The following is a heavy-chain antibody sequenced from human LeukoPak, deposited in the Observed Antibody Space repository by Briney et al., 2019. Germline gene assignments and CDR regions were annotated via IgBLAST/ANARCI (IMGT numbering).Heavy chain of an antibody. V-gene: IGHV4-39*07. Sequence: SETLSLTCTVSGGSISSSSYYWGWIRQPPGKGLEWIGSIYYSGSTYYNPSLKSRVTISVDTSKNQFSLKLSSVTAADTAVYYCARGYYGSSYYYYYYMDVWGKGTTVTVSS. CDR1: GGSISSSSYY. D-gene: IGHD3-10*01. CDR3: ARGYYGSSYYYYYYMDV. CDR2: IYYSGST. J-gene: IGHJ6*03.